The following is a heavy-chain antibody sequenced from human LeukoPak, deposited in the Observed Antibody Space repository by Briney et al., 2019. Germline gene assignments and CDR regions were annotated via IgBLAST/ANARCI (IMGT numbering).Heavy chain of an antibody. CDR2: INHSGST. D-gene: IGHD5-18*01. J-gene: IGHJ4*02. CDR3: ARGGYSYAKPFDY. CDR1: GGSFSGYY. V-gene: IGHV4-34*01. Sequence: SETLSLTCAVYGGSFSGYYWSWIRQPPGKGLEWIGEINHSGSTNYNPSLKSRVTISVDTSKNQFSLKLSSVTAADTAVYYCARGGYSYAKPFDYWGQGTLVTVSS.